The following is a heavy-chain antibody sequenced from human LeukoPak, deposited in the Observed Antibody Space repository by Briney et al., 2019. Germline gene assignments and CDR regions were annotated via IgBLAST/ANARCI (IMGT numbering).Heavy chain of an antibody. D-gene: IGHD5-18*01. CDR3: ARQSGMTAKSWYFDL. Sequence: GESLKISCEGSGYTFTKYWIGWVRQMPGKGLEWMGIIHPGDSHTWYSPSFQGQVTISADKSISMAYLQWSSLKASDTAMYFCARQSGMTAKSWYFDLWGRGTLVTVSS. V-gene: IGHV5-51*01. CDR1: GYTFTKYW. CDR2: IHPGDSHT. J-gene: IGHJ2*01.